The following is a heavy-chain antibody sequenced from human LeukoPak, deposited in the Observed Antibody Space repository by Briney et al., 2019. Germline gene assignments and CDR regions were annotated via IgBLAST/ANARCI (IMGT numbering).Heavy chain of an antibody. D-gene: IGHD5-24*01. CDR2: IIPIPGIP. CDR1: GGSFSSYS. V-gene: IGHV1-69*02. CDR3: ARICGDGYNSEAGAGRGDLDY. J-gene: IGHJ4*02. Sequence: ASVVVSYKASGGSFSSYSITWVRHAPGQGLEWMVKIIPIPGIPNYAQQFQGRVPITADKSTNTAYMALSSLRSADTALYYCARICGDGYNSEAGAGRGDLDYWGQGTLVTVSS.